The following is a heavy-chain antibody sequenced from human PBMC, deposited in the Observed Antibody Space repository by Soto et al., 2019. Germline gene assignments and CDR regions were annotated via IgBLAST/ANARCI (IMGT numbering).Heavy chain of an antibody. V-gene: IGHV4-31*03. CDR2: IYYSGST. Sequence: PSETLSLTCTVSGGSISSGGYYWSWIRQHPGKGLEWIGYIYYSGSTYYNPSLKSRVTISVDTSKNQFSLKLSSVTAADTAVYYCARVKAAGTRYYYGMDVWGQGTTVTVSS. CDR3: ARVKAAGTRYYYGMDV. D-gene: IGHD6-13*01. CDR1: GGSISSGGYY. J-gene: IGHJ6*02.